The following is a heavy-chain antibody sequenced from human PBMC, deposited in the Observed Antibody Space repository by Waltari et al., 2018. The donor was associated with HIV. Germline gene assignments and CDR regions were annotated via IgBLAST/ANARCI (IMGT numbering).Heavy chain of an antibody. J-gene: IGHJ6*02. Sequence: QVQLVQSGAEVKTPGASVKVTCKASGYPFATYDVNWVRQATGQGPEWMGWMSPNSGNTVYAQEFQGRVTMTRDTSISTVYMELSSLTSEDTAVYYCARGGSASMDVWGQGTTVTVSS. CDR3: ARGGSASMDV. V-gene: IGHV1-8*01. CDR2: MSPNSGNT. CDR1: GYPFATYD.